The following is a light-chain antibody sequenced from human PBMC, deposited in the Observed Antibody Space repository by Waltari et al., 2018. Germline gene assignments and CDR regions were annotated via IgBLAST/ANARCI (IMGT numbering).Light chain of an antibody. CDR1: QTVRTY. CDR3: QQRSNWPYT. J-gene: IGKJ2*01. Sequence: DIVMTQSPATLSLSPGERATLSCRASQTVRTYLAWYQQKPGQAPRLLLFDASSRATGIPSKFSGSGSGTDFTLTISNLEPDDFAVYYCQQRSNWPYTFGQGTRVEVK. V-gene: IGKV3-11*01. CDR2: DAS.